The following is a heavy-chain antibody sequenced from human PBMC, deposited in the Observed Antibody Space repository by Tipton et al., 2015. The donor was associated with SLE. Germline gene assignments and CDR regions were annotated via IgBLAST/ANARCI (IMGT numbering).Heavy chain of an antibody. Sequence: GSLRLSCAASGFTFSRYGMNWVRQAPGKGLEWVSYISSPSSYIYYADSVKGGFTISRDNAKKSLYLQMNSLRAEDTAVYYCAKGSSSWYGEYYFDYWGQGTLVTVSS. CDR3: AKGSSSWYGEYYFDY. D-gene: IGHD6-13*01. CDR2: ISSPSSYI. CDR1: GFTFSRYG. J-gene: IGHJ4*02. V-gene: IGHV3-21*01.